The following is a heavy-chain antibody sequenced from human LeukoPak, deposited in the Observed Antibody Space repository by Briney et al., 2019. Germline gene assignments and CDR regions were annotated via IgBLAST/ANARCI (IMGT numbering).Heavy chain of an antibody. V-gene: IGHV3-30*18. CDR3: AKRLEPSAYYDFWSGYYFDY. J-gene: IGHJ4*02. Sequence: PGRSLRLSCAASGFTFSSYGMHWVRQAPGRGLEWVAVISYDGSNKHYADSVKGRFTISRDNSKNTLYLQMNSLRAEDTAVYYCAKRLEPSAYYDFWSGYYFDYWGQGTLVTVSS. CDR1: GFTFSSYG. D-gene: IGHD3-3*01. CDR2: ISYDGSNK.